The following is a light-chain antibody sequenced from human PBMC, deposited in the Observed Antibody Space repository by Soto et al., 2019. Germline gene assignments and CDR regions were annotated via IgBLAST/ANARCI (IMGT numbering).Light chain of an antibody. V-gene: IGKV3-15*01. CDR2: GAS. CDR1: QSVSSD. Sequence: IVMTQSPATLSVFPGERATLSCRASQSVSSDLAWYQQKPGQAPRLLIYGASTRATAIPARFSGSGSGTEFTLTISSLQSEDFAVYYCQQYNNWPWTFGQGTKVEIQ. CDR3: QQYNNWPWT. J-gene: IGKJ1*01.